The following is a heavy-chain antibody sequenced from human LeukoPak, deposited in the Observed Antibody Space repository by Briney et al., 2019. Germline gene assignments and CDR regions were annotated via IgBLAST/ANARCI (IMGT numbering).Heavy chain of an antibody. CDR3: ASFVGGSGSRDY. V-gene: IGHV3-21*01. CDR2: ISSSSSYI. D-gene: IGHD3-10*01. CDR1: GFTFSSYS. Sequence: KPGGSLRLSCPASGFTFSSYSMNWVRQAPGKGLEWVSSISSSSSYIYYADSVKGRFTISRDNAKNSLYLQMNSLRAEDTAVYYCASFVGGSGSRDYWGQGTLVTVSS. J-gene: IGHJ4*02.